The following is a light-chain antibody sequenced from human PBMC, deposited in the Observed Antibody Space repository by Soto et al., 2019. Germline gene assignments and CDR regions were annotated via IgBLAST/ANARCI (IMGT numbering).Light chain of an antibody. CDR2: GAS. J-gene: IGKJ2*01. V-gene: IGKV3-20*01. CDR3: HQYGGSPRST. CDR1: QSVSSTY. Sequence: EIVLTQSPGTLSLSPGEKATLSCRASQSVSSTYLASYQQIPSLAPRLLIYGASTRATCIPDRFSGSGSATDFTLPISSLEPEDFAVYYCHQYGGSPRSTFGQGTKLEIK.